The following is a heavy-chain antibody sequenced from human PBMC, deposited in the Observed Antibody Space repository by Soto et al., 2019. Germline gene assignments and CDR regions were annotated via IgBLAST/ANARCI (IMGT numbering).Heavy chain of an antibody. Sequence: PSETLSLTCAVYGGSFSGYYWSWIRQPPGKGLEWIGEINHSGSTNYNPSLKSRVTISVDTSKNQFSLKLSSVTAADTAVYYCARGTFVVVVAATPPILDYYGMDVWGQGTTVTVSS. CDR2: INHSGST. J-gene: IGHJ6*02. V-gene: IGHV4-34*01. D-gene: IGHD2-15*01. CDR1: GGSFSGYY. CDR3: ARGTFVVVVAATPPILDYYGMDV.